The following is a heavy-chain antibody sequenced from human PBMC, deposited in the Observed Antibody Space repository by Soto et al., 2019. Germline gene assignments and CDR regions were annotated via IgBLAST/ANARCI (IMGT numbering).Heavy chain of an antibody. J-gene: IGHJ5*02. CDR3: VRGVWVHPYNWFDP. D-gene: IGHD3-16*01. V-gene: IGHV1-46*01. CDR1: GYTFTSYY. Sequence: ASVKVSCKASGYTFTSYYMHWVRQAPGQGLEWMGIINPSGGSTSYAQKFQGRVTMTRDTSTSTVYMELSSLKASDTAMYYCVRGVWVHPYNWFDPWGQGTLVTVSS. CDR2: INPSGGST.